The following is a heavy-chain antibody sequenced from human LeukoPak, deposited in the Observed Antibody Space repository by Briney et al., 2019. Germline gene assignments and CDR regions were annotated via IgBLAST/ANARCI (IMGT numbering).Heavy chain of an antibody. CDR1: GYTFTGYY. D-gene: IGHD2-2*03. Sequence: ASVKVSCKASGYTFTGYYMHWVRQAPGQGLEWMGWINPNSGGTNYAQKFQGRVTMTRDTSISTAYMELSRLRSDDTAVYYCARAGVVDIVVVPAAPRDAFDIWGQGTMVTVSS. CDR2: INPNSGGT. CDR3: ARAGVVDIVVVPAAPRDAFDI. J-gene: IGHJ3*02. V-gene: IGHV1-2*02.